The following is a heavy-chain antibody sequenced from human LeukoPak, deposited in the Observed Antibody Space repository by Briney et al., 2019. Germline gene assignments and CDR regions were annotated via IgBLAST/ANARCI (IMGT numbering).Heavy chain of an antibody. CDR1: GYTFTGYY. CDR3: ARDRGLGGYRGFLGY. D-gene: IGHD3-22*01. CDR2: INPNSGGT. V-gene: IGHV1-2*02. J-gene: IGHJ4*02. Sequence: GASVKVSCKASGYTFTGYYMHWVRQAPGQGLEWMGWINPNSGGTNYAQKFQGRVTITRDTSTSTVYMELSSLRSEDTAVYYCARDRGLGGYRGFLGYWGQGTLVTVSS.